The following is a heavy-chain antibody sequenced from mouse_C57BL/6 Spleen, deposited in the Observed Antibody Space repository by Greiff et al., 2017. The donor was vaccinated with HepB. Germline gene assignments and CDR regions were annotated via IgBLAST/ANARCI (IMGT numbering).Heavy chain of an antibody. CDR3: ARLGSNDVIFAY. CDR1: GYTFTSYW. J-gene: IGHJ3*01. V-gene: IGHV1-50*01. D-gene: IGHD2-12*01. CDR2: IDPSDSYT. Sequence: QVQLQQPGAELVKPGASVKLSCKASGYTFTSYWMQWVKQRPGQGLEWIGEIDPSDSYTNYNQKFKGKATLTVDTSSSTAYMQLSSLTSEDSAVYYCARLGSNDVIFAYWGQGTLVTVSA.